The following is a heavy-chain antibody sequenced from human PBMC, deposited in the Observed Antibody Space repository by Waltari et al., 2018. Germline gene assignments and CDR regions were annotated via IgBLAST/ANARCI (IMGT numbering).Heavy chain of an antibody. V-gene: IGHV3-13*01. Sequence: EVQLVESGGGLVLPGESLRLSCAASGFTFSSYELHWVRQAPGKGLEWVSAIGTAGDTYYPGSVKGRFTISRENAKNSLYLQMNSLRAEDTAVYYCARDVGAVTRSNFDYWGQGTLVTVSS. CDR1: GFTFSSYE. CDR2: IGTAGDT. CDR3: ARDVGAVTRSNFDY. D-gene: IGHD4-17*01. J-gene: IGHJ4*02.